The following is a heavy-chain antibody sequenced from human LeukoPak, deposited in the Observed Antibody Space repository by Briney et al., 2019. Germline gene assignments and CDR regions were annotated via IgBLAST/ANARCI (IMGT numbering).Heavy chain of an antibody. CDR3: ARGRVRIAVAVDYFDY. CDR2: INHSGST. D-gene: IGHD6-19*01. J-gene: IGHJ4*02. V-gene: IGHV4-34*01. CDR1: GGSFSGYY. Sequence: SETLSLTSAVYGGSFSGYYWSWIRQPPGKGLEWIGEINHSGSTNYNPSLKSRVTISVDTSKNQFSLKLSSVTAADTAVYYCARGRVRIAVAVDYFDYWGQGTLVTVSS.